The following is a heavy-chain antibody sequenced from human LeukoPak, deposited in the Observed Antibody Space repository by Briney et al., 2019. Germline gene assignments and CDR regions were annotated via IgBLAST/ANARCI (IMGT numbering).Heavy chain of an antibody. Sequence: GGSLRLSCAASGFTFSSYWMDWVRQAPGKGLEWVSNINTNGSEKNYADSVKGRFNISRDNAKNSLYLQMNSLRVEDTAVYYCARDKYGAYFDSWGQGTLVTVSS. CDR2: INTNGSEK. CDR1: GFTFSSYW. CDR3: ARDKYGAYFDS. V-gene: IGHV3-7*04. J-gene: IGHJ4*02. D-gene: IGHD4-17*01.